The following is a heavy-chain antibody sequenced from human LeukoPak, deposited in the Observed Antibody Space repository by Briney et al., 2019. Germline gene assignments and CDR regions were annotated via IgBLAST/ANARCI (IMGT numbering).Heavy chain of an antibody. Sequence: ASAKVSCKASGYTFTSYYIHWVRQAPGQGLEWMGIINPSGGSTSYAQKFQGRVTMTRDTSMSTVYMELSSLRSEDTAVYYCARDPHGRYYFDYWGQGTLVTVSS. D-gene: IGHD2-15*01. J-gene: IGHJ4*02. V-gene: IGHV1-46*01. CDR3: ARDPHGRYYFDY. CDR2: INPSGGST. CDR1: GYTFTSYY.